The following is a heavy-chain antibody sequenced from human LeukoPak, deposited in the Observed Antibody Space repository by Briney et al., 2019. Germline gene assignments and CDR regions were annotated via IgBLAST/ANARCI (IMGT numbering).Heavy chain of an antibody. Sequence: GGSLRLSCAASGFTFSSYAMSWVRQAPGKGLEWVAVIWYDGSNKYYADSVKGRFTISRDNSKNTLYLQMNSLRAEDTAVYYCARNSGPSSGWLDYWGQGTLVTVSS. CDR2: IWYDGSNK. CDR1: GFTFSSYA. CDR3: ARNSGPSSGWLDY. V-gene: IGHV3-33*08. D-gene: IGHD6-19*01. J-gene: IGHJ4*02.